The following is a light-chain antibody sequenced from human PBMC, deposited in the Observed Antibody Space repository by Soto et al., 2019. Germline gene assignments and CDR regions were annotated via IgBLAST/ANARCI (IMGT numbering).Light chain of an antibody. CDR3: QQYNNWPRAT. CDR2: RTS. CDR1: QSISNN. J-gene: IGKJ4*01. V-gene: IGKV3-15*01. Sequence: ETVMTQSPATLSVSPGERATLSCRASQSISNNLAWYQQKPGQAPRLIMFRTSTRATGVPARFSGSGSGTAFNITISSLQTEDFAVYYCQQYNNWPRATFGGGTKVEIK.